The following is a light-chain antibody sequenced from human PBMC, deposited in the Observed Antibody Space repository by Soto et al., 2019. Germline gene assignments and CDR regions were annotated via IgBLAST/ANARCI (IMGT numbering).Light chain of an antibody. CDR2: GDN. CDR1: TSNIGAPYD. Sequence: QSVLTQPPSVSGAPGQGVSISCTGSTSNIGAPYDVHWYQHLPGTAPKLLIYGDNNRPSGVPDRFSGSKSGTSASLAITRLQAEDEADYYCQSYDISLHNYVFGTGTKVTV. J-gene: IGLJ1*01. CDR3: QSYDISLHNYV. V-gene: IGLV1-40*01.